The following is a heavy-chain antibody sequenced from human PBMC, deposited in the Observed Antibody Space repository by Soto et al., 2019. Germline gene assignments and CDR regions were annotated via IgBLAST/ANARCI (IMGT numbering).Heavy chain of an antibody. V-gene: IGHV3-23*01. CDR1: GFTFSSYA. Sequence: GGSLRLSCAASGFTFSSYAMSWVRQAPGKGLEWVSAISGSGGSTYYADSVKGRFTISRDNSKNTLYLQMNSLRAEDTAVYYCARVPLLVTNPQGVHFDYWGQGTLVTVSS. CDR2: ISGSGGST. CDR3: ARVPLLVTNPQGVHFDY. D-gene: IGHD3-10*01. J-gene: IGHJ4*02.